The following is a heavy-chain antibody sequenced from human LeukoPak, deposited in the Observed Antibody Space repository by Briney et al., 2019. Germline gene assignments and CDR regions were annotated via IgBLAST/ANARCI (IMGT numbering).Heavy chain of an antibody. Sequence: GGSLRLSCVASGFTFSRYPMSWVRQAPGKGLEWVGRIKSKTDGGTTDYPAPVKGRFTISRDDSKNTLYLQMNSLKTEDTAIYYCTTDEWGWGQGTLVTVSS. J-gene: IGHJ4*02. D-gene: IGHD1-26*01. CDR2: IKSKTDGGTT. CDR3: TTDEWG. V-gene: IGHV3-15*01. CDR1: GFTFSRYP.